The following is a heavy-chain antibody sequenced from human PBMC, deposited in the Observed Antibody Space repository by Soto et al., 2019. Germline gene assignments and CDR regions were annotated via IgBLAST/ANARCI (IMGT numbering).Heavy chain of an antibody. D-gene: IGHD4-17*01. CDR2: INAGNGNT. CDR1: GYTFTSYA. J-gene: IGHJ6*02. V-gene: IGHV1-3*01. Sequence: QVQLVQSGAEVKKPGASVKVSCKASGYTFTSYAMHWVRQAPGQRLEWMGWINAGNGNTKYSQKFQGRVTITRDKSASTAYMELSSLRSEDTAVYYCAAGNYGDYTAGYYYGMDVWGQGTTVTVSS. CDR3: AAGNYGDYTAGYYYGMDV.